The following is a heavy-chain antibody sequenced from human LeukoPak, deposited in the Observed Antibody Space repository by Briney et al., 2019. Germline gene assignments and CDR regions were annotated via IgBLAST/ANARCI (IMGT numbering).Heavy chain of an antibody. Sequence: PGGSLRLSCAASGFTFSSYWMSWVRQAPGKGLEWVSVLYSGGSTYYADSVKGRFTISRDNSKNTLYLQMNSLRPEDTAVYYCASLYDYGDKDAFDIWGQGTMVTVSS. V-gene: IGHV3-66*01. CDR2: LYSGGST. J-gene: IGHJ3*02. CDR3: ASLYDYGDKDAFDI. CDR1: GFTFSSYW. D-gene: IGHD4-17*01.